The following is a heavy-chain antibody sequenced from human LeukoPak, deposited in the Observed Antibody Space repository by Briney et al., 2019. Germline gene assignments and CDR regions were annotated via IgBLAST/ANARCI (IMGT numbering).Heavy chain of an antibody. V-gene: IGHV1-46*01. D-gene: IGHD3-10*01. Sequence: GASVTVSCKASGYTFTSYYMHWVRQAPGQGLEWMGIINPSGGSTSYAQKFQGRVTITRDTSTSTVYMELSSLRSEDTAVYYCAREGGLWFGERHKKGMYYMDVWGKGTTVTVSS. CDR1: GYTFTSYY. J-gene: IGHJ6*03. CDR2: INPSGGST. CDR3: AREGGLWFGERHKKGMYYMDV.